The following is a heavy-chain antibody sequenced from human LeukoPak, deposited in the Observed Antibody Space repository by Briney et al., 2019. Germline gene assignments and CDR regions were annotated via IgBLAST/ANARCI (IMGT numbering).Heavy chain of an antibody. Sequence: RGSLRLSCAASGFTLSNAWMSWVRQAPGKGLEWVGRIKSKTDGGTTDYAAPVKGRFTISRDDSKNTLYLQMNSLKTEDTAVYYCTTVMGYFGVVSPWGQGILVTVSS. J-gene: IGHJ5*02. D-gene: IGHD3-3*01. CDR3: TTVMGYFGVVSP. V-gene: IGHV3-15*01. CDR2: IKSKTDGGTT. CDR1: GFTLSNAW.